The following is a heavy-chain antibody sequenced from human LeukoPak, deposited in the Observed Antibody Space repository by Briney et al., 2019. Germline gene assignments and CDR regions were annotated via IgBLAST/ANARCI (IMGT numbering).Heavy chain of an antibody. Sequence: GGSLRLSCAASGFSVSSNYMNWVRQTPGEGLEWVSTIYNADITSYADSVKGRFTISRDNAKNTLYLQMNSLRAEDTAVYYCARGALAGNYWGQGTLVTVSS. CDR1: GFSVSSNY. CDR2: IYNADIT. J-gene: IGHJ4*02. CDR3: ARGALAGNY. V-gene: IGHV3-53*03.